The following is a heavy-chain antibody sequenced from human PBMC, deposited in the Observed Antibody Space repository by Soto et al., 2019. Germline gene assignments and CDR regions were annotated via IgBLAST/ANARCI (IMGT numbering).Heavy chain of an antibody. J-gene: IGHJ5*02. V-gene: IGHV4-31*03. D-gene: IGHD3-10*01. Sequence: SETLSLTCTVSGGSISSVGYYWSWIRQHPGKGLEWIGYIYYSGSTYYNPSLKSRVTISVDTSKNQFSLKLSSVTAADTAVYYCAREVRPYYYGSGSYGWFDXWGQGTLVTVSX. CDR2: IYYSGST. CDR1: GGSISSVGYY. CDR3: AREVRPYYYGSGSYGWFDX.